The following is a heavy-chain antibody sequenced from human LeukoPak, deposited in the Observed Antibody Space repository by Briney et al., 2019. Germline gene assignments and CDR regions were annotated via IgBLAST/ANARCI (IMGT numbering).Heavy chain of an antibody. V-gene: IGHV3-20*04. CDR3: ARVGGGYYVTEYFQH. J-gene: IGHJ1*01. Sequence: PGGSLRLSCAASGFTFDDYGMSWVRQAPGKGLEWVSGINWSGGSTGYADSVKGRFTISRDNAKNSLYPQMNSLRAEDTALYYCARVGGGYYVTEYFQHWGQGTLVTVSS. CDR2: INWSGGST. D-gene: IGHD3-22*01. CDR1: GFTFDDYG.